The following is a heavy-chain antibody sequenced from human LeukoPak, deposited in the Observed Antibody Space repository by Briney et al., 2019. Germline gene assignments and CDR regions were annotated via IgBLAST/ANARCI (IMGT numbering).Heavy chain of an antibody. CDR1: GFTFNSYA. D-gene: IGHD3-22*01. Sequence: GGSLRLSCAGFGFTFNSYAMTWVRQAPGKGLKWVSGISGSGGTTYYADSVKGRFTISRDNFNNTLYLQMNSMRVEDTALYFCAKGVVDYYDSRGYYPSDLWGQGTLVTVSS. J-gene: IGHJ5*02. V-gene: IGHV3-23*01. CDR3: AKGVVDYYDSRGYYPSDL. CDR2: ISGSGGTT.